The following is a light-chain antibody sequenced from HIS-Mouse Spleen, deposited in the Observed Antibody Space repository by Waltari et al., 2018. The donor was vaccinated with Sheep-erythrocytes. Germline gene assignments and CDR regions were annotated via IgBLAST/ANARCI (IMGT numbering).Light chain of an antibody. Sequence: DIQMTQSPYSLSASVGDRVTITCRASQSISSYLNWYQQKPGKAPKFLVYAASSLQSSIPSRFSGSGSGTDFTLTISSLQPEDFATYYCQQSYSTPPLTFGGGTKVEIK. CDR3: QQSYSTPPLT. CDR1: QSISSY. V-gene: IGKV1-39*01. J-gene: IGKJ4*01. CDR2: AAS.